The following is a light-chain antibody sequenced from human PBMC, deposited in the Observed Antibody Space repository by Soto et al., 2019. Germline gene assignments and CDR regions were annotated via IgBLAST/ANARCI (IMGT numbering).Light chain of an antibody. CDR3: QQYHSTRLT. CDR1: QDIRNY. J-gene: IGKJ4*01. V-gene: IGKV4-1*01. CDR2: WAS. Sequence: IQVTQSPTSLSASVGDRVTITCRSSQDIRNYLGWYQQKPGQPPRLLIYWASYREPGVPDRFSGSGSGTDFTLTISSLQAEDVAVYYCQQYHSTRLTFGGGTKVDIK.